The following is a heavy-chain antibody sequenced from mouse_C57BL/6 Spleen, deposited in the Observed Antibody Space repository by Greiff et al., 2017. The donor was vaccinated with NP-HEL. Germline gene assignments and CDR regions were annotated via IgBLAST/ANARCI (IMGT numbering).Heavy chain of an antibody. CDR3: ASSGSSYYFDY. CDR1: GYTFTSYW. Sequence: QVQLQQPGAELVKPGASVKLSCKASGYTFTSYWMHWVKQRPGQGLEWIGMINPNSGSTNYNEKFKSKATLTVDKSSSTAYRQLSSLTSEDSAVYYCASSGSSYYFDYWGQGTTLTVSS. CDR2: INPNSGST. D-gene: IGHD1-1*01. J-gene: IGHJ2*01. V-gene: IGHV1-64*01.